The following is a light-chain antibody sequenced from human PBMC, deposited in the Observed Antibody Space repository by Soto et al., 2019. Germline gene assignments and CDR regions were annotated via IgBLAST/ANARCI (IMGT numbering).Light chain of an antibody. V-gene: IGKV3-20*01. CDR2: GAS. J-gene: IGKJ4*01. CDR1: QSVRSSY. Sequence: EIVLTQSPGTLSLSPGERVTLSCRASQSVRSSYLAWYQQKPGQAPSLLIYGASNRATGIADRFSGSGSGTDFTLTICRLEPEDFAVYYCQQYGSSPSFGGGTKVEIK. CDR3: QQYGSSPS.